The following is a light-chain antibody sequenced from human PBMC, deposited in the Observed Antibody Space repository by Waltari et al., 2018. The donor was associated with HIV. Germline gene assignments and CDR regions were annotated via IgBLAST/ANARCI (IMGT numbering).Light chain of an antibody. CDR3: SSYTASNTLWV. Sequence: QSALTQPASVSGSRGQSITMSCPGTSSDIGAYNHVSWFKQRPGKAPKLIIYDVTDRPSGVSKRFSGSKSGITASLTISGLQADDEGDYYCSSYTASNTLWVFGGGTKLTVL. J-gene: IGLJ3*02. CDR2: DVT. CDR1: SSDIGAYNH. V-gene: IGLV2-14*03.